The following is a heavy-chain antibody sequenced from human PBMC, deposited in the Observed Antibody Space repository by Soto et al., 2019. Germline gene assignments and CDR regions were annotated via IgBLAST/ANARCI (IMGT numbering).Heavy chain of an antibody. V-gene: IGHV4-38-2*02. CDR1: CYSISSGSY. CDR3: ARVHVMVVAGSTFDY. D-gene: IGHD6-19*01. J-gene: IGHJ4*01. CDR2: IYHGGTT. Sequence: SDTLSLTCTVSCYSISSGSYWAWIRQPPGKGPEWIASIYHGGTTFYNPSLKSRITISVDTSNNQFSLKLTSVTAADTAVYYCARVHVMVVAGSTFDYWGPGTLVPVS.